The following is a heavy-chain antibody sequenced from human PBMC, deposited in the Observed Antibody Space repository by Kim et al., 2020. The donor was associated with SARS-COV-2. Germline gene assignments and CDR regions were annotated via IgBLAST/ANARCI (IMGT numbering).Heavy chain of an antibody. D-gene: IGHD5-12*01. J-gene: IGHJ6*02. CDR3: ARGVDIVATGMDV. V-gene: IGHV3-21*01. Sequence: YADSLKGRCTIARDNAKNSLYLQMNSLRAEETAVYYCARGVDIVATGMDVWGQGTTVTVSS.